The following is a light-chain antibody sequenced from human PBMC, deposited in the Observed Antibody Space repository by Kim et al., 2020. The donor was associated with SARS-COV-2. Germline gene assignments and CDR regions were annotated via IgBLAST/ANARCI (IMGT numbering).Light chain of an antibody. CDR2: KAS. CDR3: QQYNTAGT. Sequence: DIQMTQSPSTLSASVGDRVTITCRASQSISSWLAWYQQKPGKAPKLLIYKASSLESGVPSRFSGSGSGTEFPLTISSLQPDDFATYYCQQYNTAGTFGQGTKVDIK. J-gene: IGKJ1*01. V-gene: IGKV1-5*03. CDR1: QSISSW.